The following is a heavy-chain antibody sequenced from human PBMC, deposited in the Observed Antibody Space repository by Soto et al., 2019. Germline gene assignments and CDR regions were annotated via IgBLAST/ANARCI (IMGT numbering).Heavy chain of an antibody. Sequence: PSETLSLTCAVYGGSYSGYYWSWIRQPPGKGLEWIGEINHSGSTNYNPSLKSRVTISVDTSKNQFSLKLSSVTAADTAVYYCARGLVWFGELLSGGNWFDPWGQGTLVTVSS. V-gene: IGHV4-34*01. CDR3: ARGLVWFGELLSGGNWFDP. D-gene: IGHD3-10*01. CDR2: INHSGST. J-gene: IGHJ5*02. CDR1: GGSYSGYY.